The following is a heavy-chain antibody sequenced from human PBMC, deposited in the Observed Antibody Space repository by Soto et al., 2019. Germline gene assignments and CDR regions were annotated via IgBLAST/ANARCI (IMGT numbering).Heavy chain of an antibody. V-gene: IGHV6-1*01. CDR2: TYYRSKLYT. CDR3: TRGVYSSAFVGLDY. CDR1: GDSVSTNSAS. J-gene: IGHJ4*02. Sequence: PSQPLSLTCAISGDSVSTNSASWNWIRPSPSRGLEWLGRTYYRSKLYTDYAVSVKSRITINPDTSKNQFSLLLNSVTPEDTAVYYCTRGVYSSAFVGLDYWGQGTLVTVSS. D-gene: IGHD6-19*01.